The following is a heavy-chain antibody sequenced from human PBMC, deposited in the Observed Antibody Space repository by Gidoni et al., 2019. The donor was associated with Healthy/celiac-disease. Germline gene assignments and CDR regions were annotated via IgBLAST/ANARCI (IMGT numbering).Heavy chain of an antibody. J-gene: IGHJ6*02. D-gene: IGHD6-13*01. CDR3: AKDRRIAAAGWDYYGMDV. CDR1: GFHFYDYV. V-gene: IGHV3-43D*03. Sequence: EVQLVESGGVVVQPGGSLRLSCAASGFHFYDYVMPWVRQAPGKGLEWVSLISWDGGSTYYADSVKGRFTISRDNSENSLYLQMNSMRAEDTALYYCAKDRRIAAAGWDYYGMDVWGQGTTVTVSS. CDR2: ISWDGGST.